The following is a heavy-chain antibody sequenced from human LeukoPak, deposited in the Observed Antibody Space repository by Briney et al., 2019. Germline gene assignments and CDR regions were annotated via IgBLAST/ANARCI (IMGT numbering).Heavy chain of an antibody. Sequence: SVKVSCKASGGTFSSYAISWVRQAPGQGLEWMGGIIPIFGTANYAQKFQGRVTITADESASTAYMELSSLRSEDTAVYYCAGGPHYDSSGYYQYWGQGTLVTVSS. CDR3: AGGPHYDSSGYYQY. D-gene: IGHD3-22*01. V-gene: IGHV1-69*13. CDR1: GGTFSSYA. CDR2: IIPIFGTA. J-gene: IGHJ4*02.